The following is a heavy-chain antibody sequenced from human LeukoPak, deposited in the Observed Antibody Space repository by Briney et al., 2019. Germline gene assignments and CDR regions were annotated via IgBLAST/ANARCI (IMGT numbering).Heavy chain of an antibody. D-gene: IGHD2-2*01. CDR1: GDSVSSNSAA. Sequence: SQTLSLTCAISGDSVSSNSAAWNWIRQSPSRGLEWLGRTYYRSKWSNDYAVSVKSRITINPDTSKNQFSLQLNSVTPEDTAVYYCARVQEIVVPAAIANYYYYGMDVWGQGTTVTVSS. CDR2: TYYRSKWSN. J-gene: IGHJ6*02. V-gene: IGHV6-1*01. CDR3: ARVQEIVVPAAIANYYYYGMDV.